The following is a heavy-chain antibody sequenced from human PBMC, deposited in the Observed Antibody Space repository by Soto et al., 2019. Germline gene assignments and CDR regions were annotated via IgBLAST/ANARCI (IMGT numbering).Heavy chain of an antibody. D-gene: IGHD1-26*01. CDR2: IYYSGST. V-gene: IGHV4-31*03. Sequence: QVQLQESGPGLVKPSQTLSLTCTVSGGSISSGGYYWSWIRQHPGKGLEWIGYIYYSGSTYYNPSLKSRVTISVDTSKNQFALKLSSVTAADTAVYYCARDRWDGTGFDPWGQGTLVTVSS. J-gene: IGHJ5*02. CDR1: GGSISSGGYY. CDR3: ARDRWDGTGFDP.